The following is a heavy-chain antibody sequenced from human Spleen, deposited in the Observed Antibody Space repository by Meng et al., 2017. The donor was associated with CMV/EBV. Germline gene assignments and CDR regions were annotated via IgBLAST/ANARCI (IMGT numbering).Heavy chain of an antibody. J-gene: IGHJ2*01. CDR3: ARLKSMGWYFDL. D-gene: IGHD2/OR15-2a*01. Sequence: CKGSGYSFTSYWIGWVRPMPGKGLEWMGIIYPGDSDTRYSPSFQGHVTISVDKSITTAYLQWSSLKASDTAIYYCARLKSMGWYFDLWGRGTLVTVSS. CDR1: GYSFTSYW. V-gene: IGHV5-51*01. CDR2: IYPGDSDT.